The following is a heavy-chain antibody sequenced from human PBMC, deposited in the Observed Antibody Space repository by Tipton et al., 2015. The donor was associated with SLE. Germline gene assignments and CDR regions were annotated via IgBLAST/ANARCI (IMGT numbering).Heavy chain of an antibody. CDR1: GGSFSGYY. D-gene: IGHD6-13*01. V-gene: IGHV4-34*01. Sequence: LRLSCAVYGGSFSGYYWSWIRQPPGKGLEWIGYIYYSGSTNYNPSLKSRVTISVDTSKNQFSLKLSSVTAADTAVYYCARVQQRPSWGQGTLVTVSS. J-gene: IGHJ5*02. CDR2: IYYSGST. CDR3: ARVQQRPS.